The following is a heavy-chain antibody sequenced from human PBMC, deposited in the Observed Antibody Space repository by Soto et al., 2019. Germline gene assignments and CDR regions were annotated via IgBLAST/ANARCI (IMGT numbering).Heavy chain of an antibody. J-gene: IGHJ4*02. Sequence: SETLSLTCTVSGGSISRTSYYWGWIRQPPGKGLEWIGSIYYSGSTYYNPSLKSRVTISVDTSKNQFSLKLSSVTAADTAVYYCASYYYDSSAYYYVPGVYWGQGTLVTSPQ. CDR3: ASYYYDSSAYYYVPGVY. D-gene: IGHD3-22*01. CDR2: IYYSGST. V-gene: IGHV4-39*01. CDR1: GGSISRTSYY.